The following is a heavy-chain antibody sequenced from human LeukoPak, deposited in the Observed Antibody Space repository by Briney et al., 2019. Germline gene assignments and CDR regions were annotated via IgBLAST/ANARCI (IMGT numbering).Heavy chain of an antibody. D-gene: IGHD2-15*01. CDR2: ISGSGGST. Sequence: GGTLRLSCAASGFTFSSYGMSWVRQAPGKGLEWVSAISGSGGSTYYADSVKGRFTISRDNSKNTLYLQMNSLRAEDTAVYYCAKVGSAGTVYYYYMDAWGKGTTVTVSS. CDR3: AKVGSAGTVYYYYMDA. J-gene: IGHJ6*03. V-gene: IGHV3-23*01. CDR1: GFTFSSYG.